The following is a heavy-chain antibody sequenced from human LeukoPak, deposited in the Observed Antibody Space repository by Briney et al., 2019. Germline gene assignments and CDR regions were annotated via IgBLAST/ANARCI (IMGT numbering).Heavy chain of an antibody. V-gene: IGHV3-21*01. J-gene: IGHJ4*02. Sequence: GGSLRLSCAASGFTFSSYSMNWVRQAPGKGLEWVSSISSSSSYIYYADSVKGRFTISRDNAKNSLYLQMNSLRVEDTAIYYCAVVVTATTDFDYWGQGTLVTVSS. CDR3: AVVVTATTDFDY. CDR1: GFTFSSYS. D-gene: IGHD2-21*02. CDR2: ISSSSSYI.